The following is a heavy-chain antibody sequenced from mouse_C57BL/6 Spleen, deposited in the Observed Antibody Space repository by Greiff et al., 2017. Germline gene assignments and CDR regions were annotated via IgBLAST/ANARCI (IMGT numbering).Heavy chain of an antibody. CDR3: ASGTGTFAY. J-gene: IGHJ3*01. D-gene: IGHD4-1*01. CDR2: INSDGGST. V-gene: IGHV5-2*01. CDR1: EYEFPSHD. Sequence: EVHLVESGGGLVQPGESLKLSCESNEYEFPSHDMSWVRKTPETRLELVAAINSDGGSTYYPDTMEGRFIISRDNAKKTLYLQMRSLRSVDTALCYCASGTGTFAYWGQGTLVTVSA.